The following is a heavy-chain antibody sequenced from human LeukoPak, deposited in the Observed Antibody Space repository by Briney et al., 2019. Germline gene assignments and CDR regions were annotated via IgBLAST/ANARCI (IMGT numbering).Heavy chain of an antibody. CDR2: INAGNGNT. Sequence: PSGTVSCKPSGYTFTSYAMHWVRQAPGERLEWMGWINAGNGNTKYSQKFQGRVTITRGTSASTAYMELSSLRSEDTAVYYCARGSVAGIDYWGQGTLVTVSS. CDR3: ARGSVAGIDY. V-gene: IGHV1-3*01. D-gene: IGHD6-19*01. CDR1: GYTFTSYA. J-gene: IGHJ4*02.